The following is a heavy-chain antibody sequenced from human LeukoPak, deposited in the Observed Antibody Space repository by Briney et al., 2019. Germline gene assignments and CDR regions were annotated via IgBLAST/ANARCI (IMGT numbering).Heavy chain of an antibody. V-gene: IGHV4-34*01. CDR3: ARHSWHYYDSSGYYFSY. D-gene: IGHD3-22*01. CDR1: GGSMSSYY. CDR2: INHSGST. Sequence: PSETLSLTCSVSGGSMSSYYWSWIRQPPGKGLEWIGEINHSGSTNYNPSLKSRVTISVDTSKNQFSLKLSSVTAADTAVYYCARHSWHYYDSSGYYFSYWGQGTLVTVSS. J-gene: IGHJ4*02.